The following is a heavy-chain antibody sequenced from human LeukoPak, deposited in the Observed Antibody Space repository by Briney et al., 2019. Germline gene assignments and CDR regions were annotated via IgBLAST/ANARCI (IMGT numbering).Heavy chain of an antibody. Sequence: ASVKVSCKASGYTFTSYGISWVRQAPGQGLEGMGWISAYNGNTNYAQKLQGRVTMTTDTSTSTAYMELRSLRSDDTAVYYCAREGHFYYDSSGLAFDYWGQGTLVTVSS. J-gene: IGHJ4*02. D-gene: IGHD3-22*01. V-gene: IGHV1-18*01. CDR1: GYTFTSYG. CDR3: AREGHFYYDSSGLAFDY. CDR2: ISAYNGNT.